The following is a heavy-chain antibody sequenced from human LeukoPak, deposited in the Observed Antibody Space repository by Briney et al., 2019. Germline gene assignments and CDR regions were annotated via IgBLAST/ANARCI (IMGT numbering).Heavy chain of an antibody. CDR3: AREEGYRPFDY. J-gene: IGHJ4*02. D-gene: IGHD3-16*02. CDR2: INHSGST. CDR1: GGSFSGYY. V-gene: IGHV4-34*01. Sequence: PSETLSLTCAVYGGSFSGYYWSWIRQPPGKGLEWIGEINHSGSTNYNPSLKSRVTISVDTSKNQFSLELNSVTAADTAVYYCAREEGYRPFDYWGQGILVTVSS.